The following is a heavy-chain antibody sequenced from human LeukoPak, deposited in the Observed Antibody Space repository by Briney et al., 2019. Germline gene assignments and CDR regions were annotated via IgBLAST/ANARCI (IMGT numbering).Heavy chain of an antibody. CDR2: IYPGDSDT. D-gene: IGHD1/OR15-1a*01. J-gene: IGHJ6*02. CDR3: GRKGTTYDALSIYGMDV. Sequence: GESLQISCKGSGYSFTSYWIGWVRQMPGKGLEWMGIIYPGDSDTRYSPSFQGQVTISADKSISTAYLQWSSLKASDTAMYYCGRKGTTYDALSIYGMDVGGQGTTVTVSS. CDR1: GYSFTSYW. V-gene: IGHV5-51*01.